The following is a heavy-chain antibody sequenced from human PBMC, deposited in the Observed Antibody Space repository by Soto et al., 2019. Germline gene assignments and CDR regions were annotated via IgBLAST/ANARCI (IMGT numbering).Heavy chain of an antibody. J-gene: IGHJ5*02. D-gene: IGHD6-25*01. V-gene: IGHV4-30-4*08. CDR3: GRGVSSGWNPTRVDP. CDR2: VYGVGSS. Sequence: QIQLQESGPGLVKPSETLSLTCSVSGDSIRSVGYYWTWIRQPPGKGLEWLGAVYGVGSSRYNASLRSRLYIPADPSNNAISLTLTSVTATDTAVYFCGRGVSSGWNPTRVDPWGHG. CDR1: GDSIRSVGYY.